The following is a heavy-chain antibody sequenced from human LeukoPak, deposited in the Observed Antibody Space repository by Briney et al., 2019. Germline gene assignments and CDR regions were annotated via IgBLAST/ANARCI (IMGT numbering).Heavy chain of an antibody. CDR1: GFTFSNAW. J-gene: IGHJ4*02. CDR2: ISSGSSYT. V-gene: IGHV3-11*03. CDR3: ARGATKGSDY. Sequence: PGGSLRLSCAASGFTFSNAWMSWVRQAPGKGLEWVSYISSGSSYTNYADSVKGRFTISRDNAKNSLYLQMNSLRAEDTAVYYCARGATKGSDYWGQGTLVTVSS. D-gene: IGHD1-26*01.